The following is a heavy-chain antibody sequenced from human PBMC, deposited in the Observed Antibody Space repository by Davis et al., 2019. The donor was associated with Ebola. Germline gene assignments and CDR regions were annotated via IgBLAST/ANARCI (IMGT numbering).Heavy chain of an antibody. Sequence: ASVKVSCKASGYTFTGYYMHWVRQAPGQGLEWMGWINPNSGGTNYAQKFQGWVTMTRDTSISTAYMELSRLRSDDTAVYYCARDLWGSGNAEVDYWGQGTLVTVSS. CDR2: INPNSGGT. CDR3: ARDLWGSGNAEVDY. J-gene: IGHJ4*02. D-gene: IGHD3-10*01. CDR1: GYTFTGYY. V-gene: IGHV1-2*04.